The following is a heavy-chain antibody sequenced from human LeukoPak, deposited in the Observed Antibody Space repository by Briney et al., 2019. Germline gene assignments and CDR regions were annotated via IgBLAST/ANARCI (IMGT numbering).Heavy chain of an antibody. Sequence: GASVKVSCKASGYTFTSYYLHWVRQAPGQGLGWVGTINPSSGRPTYAQTFRGRVTMTRDTSTSTVYMELSSLRYEDTAVYYCARALMGYRYFDLWGRGTLVTVSS. V-gene: IGHV1-46*01. CDR1: GYTFTSYY. CDR3: ARALMGYRYFDL. J-gene: IGHJ2*01. CDR2: INPSSGRP. D-gene: IGHD3-10*01.